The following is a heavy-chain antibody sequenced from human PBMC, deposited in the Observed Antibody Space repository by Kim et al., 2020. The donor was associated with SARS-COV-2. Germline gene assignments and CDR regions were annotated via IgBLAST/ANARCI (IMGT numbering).Heavy chain of an antibody. D-gene: IGHD3-3*01. V-gene: IGHV3-64D*06. CDR3: VKDTAILSLYYYYGMDV. J-gene: IGHJ6*02. CDR1: GFTFSSYA. Sequence: GGSLRLSCSASGFTFSSYAMHWVRQAPGKGLEYVSAISSNGGSTYYADSVKGRFTISRDNSKNTLYLQMSSLRAEDTAVYYYVKDTAILSLYYYYGMDVWGQGTTVTVSS. CDR2: ISSNGGST.